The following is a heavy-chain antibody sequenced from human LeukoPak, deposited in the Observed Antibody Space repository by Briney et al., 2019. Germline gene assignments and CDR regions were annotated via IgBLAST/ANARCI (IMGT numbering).Heavy chain of an antibody. CDR3: ARESSGTYYSWFDH. D-gene: IGHD3-10*01. CDR1: GYTFFNYG. V-gene: IGHV1-18*01. Sequence: GASVKVSCKASGYTFFNYGVTWVRQAPGQGLEWMGWIAVYNDKTNYAQKLQGRVTMTTDTSTSTAYMELRSLRSDDTAVYYCARESSGTYYSWFDHWGQGTLVTVSS. J-gene: IGHJ5*02. CDR2: IAVYNDKT.